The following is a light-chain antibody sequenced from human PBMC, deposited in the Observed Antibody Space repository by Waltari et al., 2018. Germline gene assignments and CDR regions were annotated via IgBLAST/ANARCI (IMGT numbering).Light chain of an antibody. CDR3: QVWDSRTADVI. CDR1: NIGSRS. J-gene: IGLJ2*01. CDR2: RDT. V-gene: IGLV3-9*01. Sequence: SYELIQPPSVSVALGQTARLACGTDNIGSRSVHWYQQRPGQAPVLVIYRDTNRPSGIPERFAGSNSGKTATLTISTVQVGDEADYYCQVWDSRTADVIFGGGTKLTVL.